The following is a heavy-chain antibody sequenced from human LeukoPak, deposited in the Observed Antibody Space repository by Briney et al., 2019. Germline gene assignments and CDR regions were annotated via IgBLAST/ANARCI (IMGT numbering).Heavy chain of an antibody. J-gene: IGHJ6*03. CDR1: GGSVSDYY. V-gene: IGHV4-59*02. CDR3: ARGPKYDYVWGSYRYPPYYYYYMDV. Sequence: SETLSLTCTISGGSVSDYYWSWIRQSPGKGLEWIGYIYHTGSTSYSPSLKSRVTISADTSQNQFSLKLSSVTAADTAVCYCARGPKYDYVWGSYRYPPYYYYYMDVWGKGTTVTVSS. D-gene: IGHD3-16*02. CDR2: IYHTGST.